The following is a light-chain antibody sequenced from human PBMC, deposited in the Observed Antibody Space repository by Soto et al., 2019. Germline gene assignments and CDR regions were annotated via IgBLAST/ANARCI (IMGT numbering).Light chain of an antibody. V-gene: IGLV1-47*01. CDR3: AAWDDSLSAPYV. CDR1: SSNIGSNY. CDR2: RNN. Sequence: QSVLTQPPSASGTPGQRVTISCSGSSSNIGSNYVYWYQQLPGTAPKLLIYRNNQRPSGVPDRFSGSKSGTSASLAISGLRSEDEADYYCAAWDDSLSAPYVFGTGTQLTVL. J-gene: IGLJ1*01.